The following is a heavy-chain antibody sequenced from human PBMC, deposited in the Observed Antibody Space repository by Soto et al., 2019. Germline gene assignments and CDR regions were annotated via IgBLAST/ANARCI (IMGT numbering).Heavy chain of an antibody. J-gene: IGHJ1*01. CDR3: AKRDYYEFLQH. Sequence: GGSLRLSCSASGFTFSNYAMTWVRQAPGKGLEWVSVVSGNGDTTKYADSVKGRFTVSRDSSKNTLYLQMDSLRAEDTAIYYCAKRDYYEFLQHWGQGTLVTAPQ. V-gene: IGHV3-23*01. CDR2: VSGNGDTT. D-gene: IGHD1-26*01. CDR1: GFTFSNYA.